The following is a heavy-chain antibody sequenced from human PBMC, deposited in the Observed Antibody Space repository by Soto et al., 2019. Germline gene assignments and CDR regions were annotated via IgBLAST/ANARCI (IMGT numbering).Heavy chain of an antibody. CDR3: VEGWNDF. J-gene: IGHJ4*02. CDR1: GFMFSSAW. Sequence: EVQMVQSGGDLVKPGGSLRLSCVTSGFMFSSAWMSWVRQAPGKGLEWVARIKSKGDGGARYYAAPVKGRFTISRDDSKNTVYLQMNRLRAEDTAVYYCVEGWNDFWGQGTLVTVSS. V-gene: IGHV3-15*01. CDR2: IKSKGDGGAR. D-gene: IGHD1-1*01.